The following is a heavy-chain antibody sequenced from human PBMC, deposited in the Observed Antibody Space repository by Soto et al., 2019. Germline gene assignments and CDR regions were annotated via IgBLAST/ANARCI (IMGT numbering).Heavy chain of an antibody. J-gene: IGHJ4*02. V-gene: IGHV2-5*02. CDR2: IYWDDDK. CDR1: GFSLSTSGVG. Sequence: QITLKESGPTLVKPTQTLTLTCTFSGFSLSTSGVGVGWIRQPPGKALEWLALIYWDDDKRYSPSLKSRLTITKDTSKNQVVLTRTNMDPVDTATYSCAQALYSYGSTGYFDYWGQGTLVTVSS. D-gene: IGHD5-18*01. CDR3: AQALYSYGSTGYFDY.